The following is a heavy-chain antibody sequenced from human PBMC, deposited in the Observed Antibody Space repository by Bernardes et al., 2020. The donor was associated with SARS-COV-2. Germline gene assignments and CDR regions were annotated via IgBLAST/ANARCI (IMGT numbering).Heavy chain of an antibody. CDR1: GFTFRSYG. CDR3: AKSIAVAGYYYYGMDV. CDR2: ISYDGSNK. V-gene: IGHV3-30*18. D-gene: IGHD6-19*01. Sequence: SLILSCAASGFTFRSYGMHWVRQAPGQGLEWVAVISYDGSNKYYADSVKGRFTISRDNSKNTLYLQMNSLRAEDTAVYYCAKSIAVAGYYYYGMDVWGQGTTVTVSS. J-gene: IGHJ6*02.